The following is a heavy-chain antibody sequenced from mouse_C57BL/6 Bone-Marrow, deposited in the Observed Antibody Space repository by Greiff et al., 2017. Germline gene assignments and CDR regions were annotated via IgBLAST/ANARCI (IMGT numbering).Heavy chain of an antibody. CDR3: ARGLRRAYYFDY. J-gene: IGHJ2*01. V-gene: IGHV1-19*01. D-gene: IGHD2-4*01. Sequence: VQLQQSGPVLVKPGASVKMSCKASGYTFTDYYMNWVKQSHGKSLEWIGVINPYNGGTSYNQKFKGKATLTVDKSSSTAYMELNSLTSEDSAVYYCARGLRRAYYFDYWGQGTTRTVSS. CDR2: INPYNGGT. CDR1: GYTFTDYY.